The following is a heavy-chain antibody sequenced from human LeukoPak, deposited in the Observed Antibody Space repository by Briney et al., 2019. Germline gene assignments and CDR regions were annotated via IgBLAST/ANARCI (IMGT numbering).Heavy chain of an antibody. D-gene: IGHD1-26*01. CDR3: ARGVGGSYSYFDY. CDR1: GYTFTGYY. Sequence: ASVTVSCKASGYTFTGYYMHWVRQAPGQGLAWMGWINPNSGGTNYAQKFQGRVTMTRDTSISTAYMELSRLRSDDTAVYYCARGVGGSYSYFDYWGQGTLVTVSS. CDR2: INPNSGGT. J-gene: IGHJ4*02. V-gene: IGHV1-2*02.